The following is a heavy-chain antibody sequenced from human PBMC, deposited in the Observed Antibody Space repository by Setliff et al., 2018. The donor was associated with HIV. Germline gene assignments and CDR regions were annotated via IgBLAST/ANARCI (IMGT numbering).Heavy chain of an antibody. D-gene: IGHD6-13*01. V-gene: IGHV3-20*04. J-gene: IGHJ6*03. CDR1: GFTFNNNG. CDR2: ITSNGGRT. CDR3: AKTTPSSIRSPYYYYMDV. Sequence: GGSLRLSCAASGFTFNNNGMSWVRQAPGKGLEWVSGITSNGGRTGYPDSVKGRFTISRDNSKNTLYLQMSTLRAEDTAVYYCAKTTPSSIRSPYYYYMDVWGKGTTVTV.